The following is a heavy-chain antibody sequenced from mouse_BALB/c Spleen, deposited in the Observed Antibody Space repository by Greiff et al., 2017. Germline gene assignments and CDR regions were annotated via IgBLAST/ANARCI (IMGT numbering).Heavy chain of an antibody. Sequence: EVMLVESGGDLVKPGGSLKLSCAASGFTFSSYGMSWVRQTPDKRLEWVATISSGGSYTYYPDSVKGRFTISRDNAKNTLYLQMSSLKSEDTAMYYCASRNYLYAMDYWGQGTSVTVSS. V-gene: IGHV5-6*02. D-gene: IGHD2-1*01. CDR1: GFTFSSYG. J-gene: IGHJ4*01. CDR3: ASRNYLYAMDY. CDR2: ISSGGSYT.